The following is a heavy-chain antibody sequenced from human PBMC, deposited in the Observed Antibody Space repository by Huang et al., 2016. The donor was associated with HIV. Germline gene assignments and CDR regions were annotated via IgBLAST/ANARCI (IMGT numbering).Heavy chain of an antibody. J-gene: IGHJ5*02. D-gene: IGHD3-10*01. CDR2: NWSTEAAA. CDR3: TRLFPELESFYTPLYRGGTHNWFDP. V-gene: IGHV5-51*01. Sequence: EVQLVQSGAEVRKPGESLRISCKTSGYKFSSYWFAWVRQTRGRGLEWMVVNWSTEAAARSGLAVERQVTRSVDKSNNTPFLQWGGLKASDSALYFCTRLFPELESFYTPLYRGGTHNWFDPWGQGTLVIVS. CDR1: GYKFSSYW.